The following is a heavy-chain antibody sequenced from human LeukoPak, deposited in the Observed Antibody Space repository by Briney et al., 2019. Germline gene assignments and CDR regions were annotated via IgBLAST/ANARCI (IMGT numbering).Heavy chain of an antibody. CDR1: GFTFRNFA. CDR2: ITDTGDAT. J-gene: IGHJ4*02. Sequence: GGSLRLSSAASGFTFRNFAMAWVRQAPGKRLEWVSSITDTGDATGYTESVKGRFTISRDNSKGTVWLQMNSLRAEDTAIYYCAKSDCGSYGCKLYNYWAQGTQVTVSS. D-gene: IGHD2-21*01. CDR3: AKSDCGSYGCKLYNY. V-gene: IGHV3-23*01.